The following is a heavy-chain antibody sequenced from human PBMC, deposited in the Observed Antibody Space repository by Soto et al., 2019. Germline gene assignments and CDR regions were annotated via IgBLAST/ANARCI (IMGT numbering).Heavy chain of an antibody. Sequence: GGSLRLSCAASGFTFSSYWMHWVRQAPGKGLVWVSRINSDGSSTSYADSVKGRFTISRDNAKNTLYLQMNSLRAEDRAVYYCAGPRRGEWLLYRWGQGTLVTASS. CDR3: AGPRRGEWLLYR. CDR2: INSDGSST. V-gene: IGHV3-74*01. D-gene: IGHD3-3*01. J-gene: IGHJ4*02. CDR1: GFTFSSYW.